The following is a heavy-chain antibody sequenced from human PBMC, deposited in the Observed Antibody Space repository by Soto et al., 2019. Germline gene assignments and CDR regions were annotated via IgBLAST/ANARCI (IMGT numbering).Heavy chain of an antibody. J-gene: IGHJ4*02. V-gene: IGHV1-69*13. CDR2: IMPIFGTV. CDR3: AGGNYYDSSGFSF. CDR1: GGTFSSYA. Sequence: ASVKVSCKVSGGTFSSYAFSWVRQAPGQGLEWMGGIMPIFGTVNYAQKFQGRVTITADDSTSTAYMELISLTSEDTAVYYCAGGNYYDSSGFSFWGQGTLVTVSS. D-gene: IGHD3-22*01.